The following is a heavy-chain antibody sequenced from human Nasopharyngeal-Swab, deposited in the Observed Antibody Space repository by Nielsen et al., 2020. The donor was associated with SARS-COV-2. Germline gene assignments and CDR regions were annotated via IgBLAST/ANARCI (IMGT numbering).Heavy chain of an antibody. Sequence: WVRQAPGHGLEWMGWIDTNTGNPTYAQGFTGRFVFSLDTSVSTAYLQITSLKAGDTAVYFCARDAAGANWLDPWGQGTLVTVSS. CDR3: ARDAAGANWLDP. D-gene: IGHD3-10*01. J-gene: IGHJ5*02. V-gene: IGHV7-4-1*02. CDR2: IDTNTGNP.